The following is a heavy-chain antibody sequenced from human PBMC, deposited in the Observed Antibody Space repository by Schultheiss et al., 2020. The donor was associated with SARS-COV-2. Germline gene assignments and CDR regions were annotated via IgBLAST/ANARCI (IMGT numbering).Heavy chain of an antibody. Sequence: GGSLRLSCAASGFTFSSYGMHWVRQAPGKGLEWVSGVSWNGSRTHYADSVKGRFTISRDNAKNSLYLQMNSLRAEDTAVYYCARVGDCSGGRCYYYGMDVWGQGTTVTVSS. D-gene: IGHD2-15*01. V-gene: IGHV3-19*01. CDR1: GFTFSSYG. CDR2: VSWNGSRT. J-gene: IGHJ6*02. CDR3: ARVGDCSGGRCYYYGMDV.